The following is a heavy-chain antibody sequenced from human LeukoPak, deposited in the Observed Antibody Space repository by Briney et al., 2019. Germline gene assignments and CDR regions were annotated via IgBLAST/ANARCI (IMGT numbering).Heavy chain of an antibody. CDR3: ARGTVGATNIFDY. D-gene: IGHD1-26*01. J-gene: IGHJ4*02. CDR1: GFTFSSYW. Sequence: GGSLRLSCAASGFTFSSYWVHWVRQAPGKGLVWVSRINGDGSVTAYADSVKGRFTISRDNANNTLYLQMNSLRAEDTAVYYCARGTVGATNIFDYWGQGTLSPSPQ. CDR2: INGDGSVT. V-gene: IGHV3-74*01.